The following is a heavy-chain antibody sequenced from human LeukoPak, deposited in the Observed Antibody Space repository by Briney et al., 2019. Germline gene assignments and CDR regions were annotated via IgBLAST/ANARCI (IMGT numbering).Heavy chain of an antibody. V-gene: IGHV1-69*05. CDR1: GGTFSSYA. CDR2: IIPIFSTA. Sequence: SVKVSCKASGGTFSSYAISWVRQAPGQGLEWMGGIIPIFSTANYAQKFQGRVTITTDESTSTAYMELSSLRSEDTAVYYCARSGYSYGYIHFDYWGQGTLVTVSS. J-gene: IGHJ4*02. CDR3: ARSGYSYGYIHFDY. D-gene: IGHD5-18*01.